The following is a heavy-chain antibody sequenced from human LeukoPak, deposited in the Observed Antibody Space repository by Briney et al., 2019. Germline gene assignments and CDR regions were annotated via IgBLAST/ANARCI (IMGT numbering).Heavy chain of an antibody. Sequence: GGSLRLSCAASGFTFSSYSMNWVRQAPGKGLEWLSSISSSSSYIYYADSVKGRFTISRDNAKNSLYLQMNSLRAEDTAVYYCARDRGYSGYDLDYWGQGTLVTVSS. CDR3: ARDRGYSGYDLDY. CDR1: GFTFSSYS. CDR2: ISSSSSYI. D-gene: IGHD5-12*01. J-gene: IGHJ4*02. V-gene: IGHV3-21*01.